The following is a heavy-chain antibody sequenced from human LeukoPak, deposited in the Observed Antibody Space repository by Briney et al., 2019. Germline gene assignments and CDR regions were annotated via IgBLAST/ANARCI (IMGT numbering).Heavy chain of an antibody. CDR2: ISTYNGNT. V-gene: IGHV1-18*01. J-gene: IGHJ4*02. D-gene: IGHD2-2*02. CDR1: GYTFTSYG. Sequence: ASVKVSCKASGYTFTSYGISWVRQAPGQGLEWMGWISTYNGNTNYAQKFQGRITMITMTTDTSTTTAYMELRSLRSDDTAVYYCARDCSSTSCFTFVGFDYWGQGSLVTVSS. CDR3: ARDCSSTSCFTFVGFDY.